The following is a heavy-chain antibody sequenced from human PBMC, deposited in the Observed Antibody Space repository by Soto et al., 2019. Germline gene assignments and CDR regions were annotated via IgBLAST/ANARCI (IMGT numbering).Heavy chain of an antibody. CDR2: IYYSGST. Sequence: PSETLSLTCTVSGGSISSSSYYWGWIRQPPGKGLEWIGSIYYSGSTYYNPSLKSRVTISVDTSTSKVYMELSSLRSEDTAVYYCARASSGATYAHFDYWGQGTLVTVSS. V-gene: IGHV4-39*07. J-gene: IGHJ4*02. D-gene: IGHD6-19*01. CDR3: ARASSGATYAHFDY. CDR1: GGSISSSSYY.